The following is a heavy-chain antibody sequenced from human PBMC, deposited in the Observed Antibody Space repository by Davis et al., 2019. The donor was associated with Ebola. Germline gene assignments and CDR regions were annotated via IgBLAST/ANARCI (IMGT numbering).Heavy chain of an antibody. Sequence: PGGSLRLSCAASGFTFSSYAMSWVRQAPGKGLEWVSAISGSGGSTYYADSVKGRFTISRDNSKNTLYLQMNSLRAEDTAVYYCANIGSSSWHYLGYWGQGTLVTVSS. D-gene: IGHD6-13*01. V-gene: IGHV3-23*01. CDR3: ANIGSSSWHYLGY. J-gene: IGHJ4*02. CDR1: GFTFSSYA. CDR2: ISGSGGST.